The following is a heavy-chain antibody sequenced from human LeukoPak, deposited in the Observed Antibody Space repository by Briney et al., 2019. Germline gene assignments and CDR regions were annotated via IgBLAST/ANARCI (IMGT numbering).Heavy chain of an antibody. CDR2: IKSKTDGGTT. CDR3: TTERWGDNRPSDY. D-gene: IGHD3-22*01. CDR1: GFTFSNAW. J-gene: IGHJ4*02. V-gene: IGHV3-15*01. Sequence: GGSLRLSCAASGFTFSNAWMSWVRQAPGKGLEWVGHIKSKTDGGTTDYAAPVKGRFTISRDDSKNTLYLQMNSLKTEDTAVYYCTTERWGDNRPSDYWGQGTLVTVSS.